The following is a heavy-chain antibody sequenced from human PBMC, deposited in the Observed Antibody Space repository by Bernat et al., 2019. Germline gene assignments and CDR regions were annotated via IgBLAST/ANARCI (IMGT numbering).Heavy chain of an antibody. J-gene: IGHJ6*03. CDR1: GFTFSSYAMH. CDR2: IYYSGST. D-gene: IGHD3-3*01. V-gene: IGHV4-59*05. CDR3: AGPKEYYDFWSGYYKYPYYYYYYMDV. Sequence: QVQLVESGGGVVQPGRSLRLSCAASGFTFSSYAMHWVRQAPGKGLEWIGSIYYSGSTYYNPSIKSRVTISVDTSKNQFSLKLSSVTAADTAVYYCAGPKEYYDFWSGYYKYPYYYYYYMDVWGKGTTVTVSS.